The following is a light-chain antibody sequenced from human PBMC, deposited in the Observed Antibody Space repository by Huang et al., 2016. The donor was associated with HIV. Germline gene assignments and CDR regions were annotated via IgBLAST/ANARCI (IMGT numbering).Light chain of an antibody. J-gene: IGKJ4*01. CDR3: QQRNSYPVT. CDR2: GAS. Sequence: IQLTQSPSSLSASVGDTVIITCRASQDVSSYLAWYHQRPGKAPKLLIYGASTLQSGVPSRFSGSGSGTDFTLTISSLQPEDSATYYCQQRNSYPVTFGGGTKVEIK. CDR1: QDVSSY. V-gene: IGKV1-9*01.